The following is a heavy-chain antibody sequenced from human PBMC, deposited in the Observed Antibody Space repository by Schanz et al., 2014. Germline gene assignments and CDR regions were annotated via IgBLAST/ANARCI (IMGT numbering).Heavy chain of an antibody. CDR2: IGYLGDT. CDR1: GFTLSNSD. V-gene: IGHV3-13*01. D-gene: IGHD4-17*01. J-gene: IGHJ4*02. Sequence: EGQLLESGGGLVQPGGSLRLSCAASGFTLSNSDMHWVRQGTGKGLEWVSTIGYLGDTYYPDSVKGRFTVSRDSGQNSLYLQMNTLRAGDPAVYSCARPRFNSGEVDYWGQGTLVTVSS. CDR3: ARPRFNSGEVDY.